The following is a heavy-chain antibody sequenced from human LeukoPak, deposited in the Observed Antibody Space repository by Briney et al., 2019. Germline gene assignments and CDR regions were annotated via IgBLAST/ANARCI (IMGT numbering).Heavy chain of an antibody. CDR1: GYTFTSYG. D-gene: IGHD2-15*01. Sequence: ASVKVSCKASGYTFTSYGISWVRQAPGQGLEWMGWTSAYNGNTNYAQKLQGRVTMTTDTSTSTAYMELRSLRSDDTAVYYCARDPYCSGGSCYSYYYYYYGMDVWGQGTTVTVSS. CDR2: TSAYNGNT. V-gene: IGHV1-18*01. J-gene: IGHJ6*02. CDR3: ARDPYCSGGSCYSYYYYYYGMDV.